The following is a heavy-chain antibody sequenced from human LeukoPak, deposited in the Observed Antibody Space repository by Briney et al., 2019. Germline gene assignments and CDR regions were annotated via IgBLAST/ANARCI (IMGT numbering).Heavy chain of an antibody. CDR2: MNPNSGNT. V-gene: IGHV1-8*01. J-gene: IGHJ6*03. Sequence: ASVKVSCKASGYTFTSYDLNWVRQATGQGLEWMGWMNPNSGNTGYAQKFQGRVTMTRNTSISTAYMELSSLRSEDTAVYYCAREGFVVVPAAISYYYYYMDVWGKGTTVTVSS. CDR1: GYTFTSYD. D-gene: IGHD2-2*02. CDR3: AREGFVVVPAAISYYYYYMDV.